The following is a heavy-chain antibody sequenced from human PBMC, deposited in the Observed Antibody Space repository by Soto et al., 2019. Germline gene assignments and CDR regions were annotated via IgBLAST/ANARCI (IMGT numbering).Heavy chain of an antibody. CDR3: ARVPGP. CDR2: NYYSGIT. J-gene: IGHJ5*02. V-gene: IGHV4-31*03. Sequence: SETLSLTCTVSGGSISSGGYYWTWIRQHPGKGLEWIGYNYYSGITYYNPSLKSRVTISLDTSKNQFSLKLSSVTAADTAVCYCARVPGPWGQGTLVTVS. CDR1: GGSISSGGYY.